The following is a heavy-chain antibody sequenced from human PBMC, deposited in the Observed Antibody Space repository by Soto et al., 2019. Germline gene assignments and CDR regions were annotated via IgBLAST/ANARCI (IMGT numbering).Heavy chain of an antibody. CDR3: ARVEWSSGWYGNDAFDI. CDR2: IIPIYGTA. V-gene: IGHV1-69*13. Sequence: GASVKVSCKASGGTFSSYAVSWVRQAPGQGLEWMGGIIPIYGTANYAQKFQGRVTITADESTSTAYMERSSLRSEDTAVYYCARVEWSSGWYGNDAFDIWGQGTMVTVSS. J-gene: IGHJ3*02. D-gene: IGHD6-19*01. CDR1: GGTFSSYA.